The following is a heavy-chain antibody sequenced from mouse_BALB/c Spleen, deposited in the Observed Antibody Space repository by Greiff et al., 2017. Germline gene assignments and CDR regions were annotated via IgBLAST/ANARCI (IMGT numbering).Heavy chain of an antibody. CDR3: APYYYGSSSYAMDY. V-gene: IGHV1-63*02. CDR2: IYPGGGYT. J-gene: IGHJ4*01. D-gene: IGHD1-1*01. Sequence: VQLVESGAELVRPGTSVKISCKASGYTFTNYWLGWVKQRPGHGLEWIGDIYPGGGYTNYNEKFKGKATLTADTSSSTAYMQLSSLTSEDSAVYFCAPYYYGSSSYAMDYWGQGTSVTVSS. CDR1: GYTFTNYW.